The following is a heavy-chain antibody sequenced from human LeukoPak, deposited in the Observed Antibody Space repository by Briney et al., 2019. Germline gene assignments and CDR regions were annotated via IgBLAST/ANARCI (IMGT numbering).Heavy chain of an antibody. Sequence: PGRSLRFSCAASGFTFSSYGMHWVRQAPGKGLEWVAVISYDGSNKYYADSVKGRFTISRDNSKNTLYLQMNSLRAEDTAVYYCAKDQIISGGYCTNGVCPSFGMDVWGQGTTVTVSS. J-gene: IGHJ6*02. CDR1: GFTFSSYG. D-gene: IGHD2-8*01. CDR3: AKDQIISGGYCTNGVCPSFGMDV. V-gene: IGHV3-30*18. CDR2: ISYDGSNK.